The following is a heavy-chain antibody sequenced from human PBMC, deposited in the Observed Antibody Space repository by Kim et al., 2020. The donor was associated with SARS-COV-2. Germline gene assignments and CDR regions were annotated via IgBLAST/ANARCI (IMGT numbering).Heavy chain of an antibody. J-gene: IGHJ4*01. V-gene: IGHV3-23*01. CDR2: ISTSGAST. CDR3: AKDRRPRDGYNDFDY. Sequence: GGSLRLSCAASGFTFSTDGMSWVRQAPGKGLEWVSIISTSGASTYYADSVRGRFTISRDNSKNTLYLQMNSLRAEDTAVYYCAKDRRPRDGYNDFDYWG. CDR1: GFTFSTDG. D-gene: IGHD5-12*01.